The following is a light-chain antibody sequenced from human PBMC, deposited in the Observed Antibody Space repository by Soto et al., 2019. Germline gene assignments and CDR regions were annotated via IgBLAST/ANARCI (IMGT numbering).Light chain of an antibody. Sequence: DIVMPQSPDSLALSLGERATINCKSSQSVFYCSNNKTYLAWYQQKPGQPPKLLVYWAPTRESGVPDRFGGSGSGTNFTLTIISRQAEDVAVYYCQQYYSTPWTFGQGTKVESK. CDR3: QQYYSTPWT. CDR1: QSVFYCSNNKTY. CDR2: WAP. V-gene: IGKV4-1*01. J-gene: IGKJ1*01.